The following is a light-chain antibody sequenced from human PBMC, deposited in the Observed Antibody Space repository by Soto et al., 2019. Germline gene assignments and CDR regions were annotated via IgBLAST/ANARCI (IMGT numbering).Light chain of an antibody. J-gene: IGKJ4*01. Sequence: AIQVTQSPSSLSASVGDRVTITCRASQGIRNELSWYQQKPGKAPKFLIFAASNLHSGVPSRFSGSGSGTDFTLTISSLQPEDFATYFCLQDDDYPFTFGGGTKVEIK. CDR3: LQDDDYPFT. V-gene: IGKV1-6*01. CDR2: AAS. CDR1: QGIRNE.